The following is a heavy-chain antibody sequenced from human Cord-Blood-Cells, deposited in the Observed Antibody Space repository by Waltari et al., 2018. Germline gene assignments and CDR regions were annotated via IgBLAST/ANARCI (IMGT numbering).Heavy chain of an antibody. CDR3: AHFLPHSGWFAIPFDY. CDR2: IYWNDDK. Sequence: QITLKESGPTLVKPTQTLTLTCTFSGFSLSTSGVGVGWIRQPPGKALEWLALIYWNDDKRYSQSRKGRPTIPKDPSKTQVVLTMTNMAPVDTATYYCAHFLPHSGWFAIPFDYWAREPWSPSPQ. J-gene: IGHJ4*02. V-gene: IGHV2-5*01. D-gene: IGHD2-21*01. CDR1: GFSLSTSGVG.